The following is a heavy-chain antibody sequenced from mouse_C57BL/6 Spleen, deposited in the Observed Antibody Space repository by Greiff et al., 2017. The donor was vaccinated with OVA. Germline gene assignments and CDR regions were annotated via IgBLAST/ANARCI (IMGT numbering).Heavy chain of an antibody. J-gene: IGHJ4*01. CDR1: GFSLTSYG. V-gene: IGHV2-2*01. CDR3: ARSTMITTRAMDY. D-gene: IGHD2-4*01. Sequence: VQLVESGPGLVQPSQSLSITCTVSGFSLTSYGVHWVRQPPGKGLEWLGVIWSGGSTDYNAAFISRLSISKDNSKSQVFFKMNSLQADDTAIYYCARSTMITTRAMDYWGQGTSVTVSS. CDR2: IWSGGST.